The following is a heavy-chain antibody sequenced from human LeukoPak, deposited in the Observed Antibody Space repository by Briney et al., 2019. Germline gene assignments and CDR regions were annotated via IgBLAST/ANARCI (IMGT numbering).Heavy chain of an antibody. CDR1: GGSFSGYY. D-gene: IGHD3-22*01. Sequence: SETLSLTCAVYGGSFSGYYWSWIRQPPGKGLEWIGEINHSGSTNYNPSLKSRVTISVDTSKNQFSLKLSSVTAADTAVYYCARARVVVIRPPRYYYYYGMDVWGQGTTVTVSS. CDR2: INHSGST. CDR3: ARARVVVIRPPRYYYYYGMDV. J-gene: IGHJ6*02. V-gene: IGHV4-34*01.